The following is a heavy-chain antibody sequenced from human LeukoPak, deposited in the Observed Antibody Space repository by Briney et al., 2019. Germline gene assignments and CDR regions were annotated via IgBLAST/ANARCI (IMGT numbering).Heavy chain of an antibody. J-gene: IGHJ3*02. D-gene: IGHD5-24*01. V-gene: IGHV3-30*02. CDR3: ARAGMATIALPFEI. CDR1: GFTFSSYG. Sequence: GGSLTLSCAASGFTFSSYGMHWVGQPPAKGLEWVAFIRYDGSNKYYAHPVKGRFTISRDNPKNTLYLQMNSLRAEDTAVYYCARAGMATIALPFEIWGQGTMVTVSS. CDR2: IRYDGSNK.